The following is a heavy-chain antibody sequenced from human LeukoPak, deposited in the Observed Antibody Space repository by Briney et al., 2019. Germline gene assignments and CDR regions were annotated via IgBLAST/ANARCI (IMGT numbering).Heavy chain of an antibody. CDR1: GFIFSSFG. Sequence: GGSLSLSCAASGFIFSSFGMLGVRQAPGKGLEWVAVMWYAEENKYYADSVKGRFTVSRDNPENKLYLQMNSLRVEDTAVYYCARAKTGSYFFDHWGQGTLVSVSS. V-gene: IGHV3-33*01. CDR3: ARAKTGSYFFDH. D-gene: IGHD1-26*01. CDR2: MWYAEENK. J-gene: IGHJ4*02.